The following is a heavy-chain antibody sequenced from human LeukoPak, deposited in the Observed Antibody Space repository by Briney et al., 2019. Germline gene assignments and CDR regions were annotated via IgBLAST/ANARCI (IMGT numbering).Heavy chain of an antibody. D-gene: IGHD3-10*01. CDR1: GFTFSNG. Sequence: GGSLRLSCASSGFTFSNGMHWVRQAPGKGLEWVTFIRYDGSNKYYADSVKGRLTISRDNSKNTLYLQMNSLRAEDTAVYYCARDRGYYFDYWGQGTLVTVSS. CDR3: ARDRGYYFDY. CDR2: IRYDGSNK. V-gene: IGHV3-30*02. J-gene: IGHJ4*02.